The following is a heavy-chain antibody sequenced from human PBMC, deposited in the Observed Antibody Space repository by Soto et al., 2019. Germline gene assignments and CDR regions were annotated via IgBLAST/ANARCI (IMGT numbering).Heavy chain of an antibody. V-gene: IGHV3-23*01. Sequence: VQLLESGGGLVQPGGSLRLSCAASGFTFSSYAMSWVRQAPGKGLEWVSAISGSGGSTYHADPVKGRFTISRDNSKNRLYLQMNCLRAEDTAVYYCAKDLALWFGELLQTPYYYYGMDVWGQGTTVTVSS. CDR1: GFTFSSYA. CDR2: ISGSGGST. D-gene: IGHD3-10*01. CDR3: AKDLALWFGELLQTPYYYYGMDV. J-gene: IGHJ6*02.